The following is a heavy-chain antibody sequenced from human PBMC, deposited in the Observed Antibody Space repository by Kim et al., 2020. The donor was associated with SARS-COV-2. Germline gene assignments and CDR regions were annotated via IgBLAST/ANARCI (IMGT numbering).Heavy chain of an antibody. V-gene: IGHV3-74*01. CDR3: TTDFEY. CDR1: GFTFSNYW. CDR2: IDNDGTNT. Sequence: GGSLRLSCAASGFTFSNYWPHWVRQVPGKGLVWVAGIDNDGTNTFYADSVKGRFTISRDNAKSTVYLQMNSLGAEDTAVYYCTTDFEYWGPGALVTVSS. J-gene: IGHJ4*02.